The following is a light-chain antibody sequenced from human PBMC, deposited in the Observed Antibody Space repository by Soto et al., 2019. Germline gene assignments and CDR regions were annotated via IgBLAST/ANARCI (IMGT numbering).Light chain of an antibody. J-gene: IGKJ3*01. Sequence: EIVLTQSPATPSLSPGERATLSCRASQSVSSYVAWYPQKPGQAPRLLIYDASNRATGIPARFSGSGSGTDFTLTISSLEPEDFAVYYCQQRSNLPFTFGPGTKVDIK. V-gene: IGKV3-11*01. CDR2: DAS. CDR3: QQRSNLPFT. CDR1: QSVSSY.